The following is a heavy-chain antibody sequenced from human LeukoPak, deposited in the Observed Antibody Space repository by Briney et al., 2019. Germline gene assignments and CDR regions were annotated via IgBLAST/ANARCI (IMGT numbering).Heavy chain of an antibody. Sequence: GGSLRLSCAASGFTFSSYEMNWVRQAPGKGLEWVSYISSSGSTIYYADSVKGRFTISRDNAKNSLYLQMNSLRAEDTAVYYCAREGRFPPEVLPRYFDYWGQGTLVTVSS. CDR2: ISSSGSTI. J-gene: IGHJ4*02. CDR1: GFTFSSYE. CDR3: AREGRFPPEVLPRYFDY. V-gene: IGHV3-48*03. D-gene: IGHD1-26*01.